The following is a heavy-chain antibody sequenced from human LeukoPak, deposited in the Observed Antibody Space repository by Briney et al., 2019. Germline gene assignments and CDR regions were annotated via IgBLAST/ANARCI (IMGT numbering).Heavy chain of an antibody. V-gene: IGHV3-20*04. CDR2: INWNGGST. Sequence: GGSLRLSCAASGFSFDDYGMNWVRQAPGKGLEWVSGINWNGGSTGYADSVKGRFTISRDNAKNSLYLQMNSLRAEDTALYCCARDSVLIAVAVRGAFDIWGQGTMVTVSS. CDR3: ARDSVLIAVAVRGAFDI. D-gene: IGHD6-19*01. J-gene: IGHJ3*02. CDR1: GFSFDDYG.